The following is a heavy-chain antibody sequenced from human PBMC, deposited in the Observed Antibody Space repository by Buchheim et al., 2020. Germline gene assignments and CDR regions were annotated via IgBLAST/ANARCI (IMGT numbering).Heavy chain of an antibody. CDR1: GFTFSSYW. CDR2: IKQDGSEK. Sequence: EVQLVESGGGLVQPGGSLRLSCAASGFTFSSYWMSWVRQAPGKGLEWVANIKQDGSEKYYVDSVKGRFTISRDNAKNSLYLRMNSLRAEDTAVYYCASLYGDYVLGLYYYYGMDVWGQGTT. D-gene: IGHD4-17*01. CDR3: ASLYGDYVLGLYYYYGMDV. V-gene: IGHV3-7*01. J-gene: IGHJ6*02.